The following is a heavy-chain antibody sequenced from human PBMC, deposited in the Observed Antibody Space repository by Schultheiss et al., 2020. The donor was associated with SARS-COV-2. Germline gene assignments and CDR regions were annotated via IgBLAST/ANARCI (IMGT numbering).Heavy chain of an antibody. CDR1: GITVGTNY. CDR3: ARAPGGDSYYYYMDV. Sequence: GGSLRLSCVASGITVGTNYMAWMRQAPGKGLEWVSSISSSSSYIYYADSVKGRFTISRDNAKNSLYLQMNSLRAEDTAVYYCARAPGGDSYYYYMDVWGKGTTVTVSS. CDR2: ISSSSSYI. J-gene: IGHJ6*03. V-gene: IGHV3-21*04. D-gene: IGHD3-16*01.